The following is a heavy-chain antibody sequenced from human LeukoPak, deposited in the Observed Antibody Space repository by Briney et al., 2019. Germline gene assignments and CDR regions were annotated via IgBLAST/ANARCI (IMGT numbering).Heavy chain of an antibody. CDR3: AREYSGYDWGQFDY. CDR2: ISAYNGNT. D-gene: IGHD5-12*01. V-gene: IGHV1-18*01. CDR1: GCTSTSYG. J-gene: IGHJ4*02. Sequence: ASVKVSCKASGCTSTSYGISLVRQAPGQGLEWIGWISAYNGNTNYAQKLQGRVTMTTDTSTSTAYMELRSLRSDVTAVYYCAREYSGYDWGQFDYWGQGTLVTVSS.